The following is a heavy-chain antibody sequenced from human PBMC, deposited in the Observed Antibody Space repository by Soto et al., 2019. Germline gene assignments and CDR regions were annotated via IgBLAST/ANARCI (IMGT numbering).Heavy chain of an antibody. J-gene: IGHJ5*02. Sequence: AASVKVSCKASGGTFSSYAISWVRQAPGQGLEWMGGIIPIFGTANYAQKFQGRVTITADESTSTAYMELSSLRSEDTAVYYCARAPLNYYDSSGYYFNWFDPWGQGTLVTVSS. CDR1: GGTFSSYA. V-gene: IGHV1-69*13. D-gene: IGHD3-22*01. CDR2: IIPIFGTA. CDR3: ARAPLNYYDSSGYYFNWFDP.